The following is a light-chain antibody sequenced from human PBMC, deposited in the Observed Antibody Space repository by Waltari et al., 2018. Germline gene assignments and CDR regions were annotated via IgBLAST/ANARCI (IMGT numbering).Light chain of an antibody. CDR3: YSTDSSRCPL. V-gene: IGLV3-10*01. CDR1: ALPTTY. J-gene: IGLJ3*02. CDR2: EDN. Sequence: SHELTQPHSVSVSPGQTARITCSGDALPTTYIYWYQQKSGQAPVMLIYEDNNRPSGIPDLFSGSSSGTLATLTVSGAVVEDEGGYYCYSTDSSRCPLCGGGTRLTVL.